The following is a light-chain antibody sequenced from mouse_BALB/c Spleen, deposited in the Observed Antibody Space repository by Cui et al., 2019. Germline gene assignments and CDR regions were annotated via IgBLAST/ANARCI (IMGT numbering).Light chain of an antibody. CDR3: QHFWSTPPT. CDR2: NAK. CDR1: RNIHNY. J-gene: IGKJ1*01. V-gene: IGKV12-41*01. Sequence: DIQMTQSPASLSASVGETVTITCRASRNIHNYLAWYQQKQGKSPQLLVYNAKTLADGVPSRFSGSGSGTQYSLKINSLQPEDFGSYYCQHFWSTPPTFGGGTKLEIK.